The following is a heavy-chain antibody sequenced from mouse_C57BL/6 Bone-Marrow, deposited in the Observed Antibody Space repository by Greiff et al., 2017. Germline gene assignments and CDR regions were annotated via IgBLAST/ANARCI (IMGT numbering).Heavy chain of an antibody. CDR2: IDPSDSYT. Sequence: VQLQQPGAELVMPGASVKLSCKASGYTFTSYWMHWVKQRPGQGLEWIGEIDPSDSYTNYNQKFKGKSTLTVDKSSSTAYMQLSSLTSDDAAVYYCAPLRGDWYFDVWGTGTTVTVSS. J-gene: IGHJ1*03. CDR1: GYTFTSYW. CDR3: APLRGDWYFDV. D-gene: IGHD2-4*01. V-gene: IGHV1-69*01.